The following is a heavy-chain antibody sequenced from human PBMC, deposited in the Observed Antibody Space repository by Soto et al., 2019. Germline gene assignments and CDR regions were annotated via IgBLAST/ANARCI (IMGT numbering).Heavy chain of an antibody. CDR1: GGTFSSYA. CDR3: ARAAAGTNWFDP. D-gene: IGHD6-13*01. J-gene: IGHJ5*02. CDR2: IIPIFGTA. V-gene: IGHV1-69*01. Sequence: QVQLVQSGAEVRKPGSSVKVSCKASGGTFSSYAISWVRQAPGQGLEWMGGIIPIFGTANYAQKFQGRVTITADESTSTAYMKLSCLRSEDTTVYYCARAAAGTNWFDPWGQGTLVTVSS.